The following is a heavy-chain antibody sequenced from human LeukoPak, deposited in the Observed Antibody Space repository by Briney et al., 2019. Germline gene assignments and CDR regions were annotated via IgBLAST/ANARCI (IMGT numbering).Heavy chain of an antibody. Sequence: PSETLSLTCAVYGGSFSGYYWNWIRQPPGKGLEWIGEINHSGSTSYNPSLKSRVTISVDTSKNQFSLKLSSVTAADTAVYYCARQLEGYTMLRGYYYYYMDVWGKGTTVTISS. CDR1: GGSFSGYY. CDR2: INHSGST. V-gene: IGHV4-34*01. D-gene: IGHD3-10*01. CDR3: ARQLEGYTMLRGYYYYYMDV. J-gene: IGHJ6*03.